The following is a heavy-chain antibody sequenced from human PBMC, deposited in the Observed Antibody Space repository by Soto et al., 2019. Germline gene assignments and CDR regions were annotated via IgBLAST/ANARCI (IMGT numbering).Heavy chain of an antibody. V-gene: IGHV1-2*04. J-gene: IGHJ6*02. CDR1: GYTLTGYY. Sequence: ASVKVSCKASGYTLTGYYMHWVRQAPGQGLEWMGWINPNSGVTNYAQKFQDWVTMTRDTSISTAYMELSRLKSDDTAVYFCARMRGDYYGLDVWGQGTTVTVSS. CDR3: ARMRGDYYGLDV. CDR2: INPNSGVT.